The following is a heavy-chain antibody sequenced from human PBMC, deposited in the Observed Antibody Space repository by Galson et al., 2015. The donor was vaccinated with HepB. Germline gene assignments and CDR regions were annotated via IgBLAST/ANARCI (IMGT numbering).Heavy chain of an antibody. V-gene: IGHV4-59*01. J-gene: IGHJ6*03. Sequence: SETLSLTCTVSGGSISSYYWSWIRQPPGKGLEWIGYIYYSGSTNYNPSLKSRVTISVDTSKNQFSLKLSSVTAADTAVYYCAREVPDYYMDVWGKGTTVTVSS. CDR1: GGSISSYY. CDR3: AREVPDYYMDV. CDR2: IYYSGST. D-gene: IGHD2-2*01.